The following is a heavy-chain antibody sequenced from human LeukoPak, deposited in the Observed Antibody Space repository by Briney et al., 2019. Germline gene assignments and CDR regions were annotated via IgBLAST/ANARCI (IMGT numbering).Heavy chain of an antibody. CDR3: ARAPDYRSGWDDAFDI. CDR1: GGTFSSYA. V-gene: IGHV1-69*06. Sequence: SVKVSCKASGGTFSSYAISWVRQAPGQGLEWMGGIIPIFGTANYAQKFQGRVTITADKSTSTAYMELSSLRSEDTAVYYCARAPDYRSGWDDAFDIWGQGTMVTVSS. D-gene: IGHD6-19*01. CDR2: IIPIFGTA. J-gene: IGHJ3*02.